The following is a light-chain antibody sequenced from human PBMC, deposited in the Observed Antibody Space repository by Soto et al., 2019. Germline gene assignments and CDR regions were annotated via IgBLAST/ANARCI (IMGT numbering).Light chain of an antibody. V-gene: IGKV3-15*01. J-gene: IGKJ5*01. CDR1: QSVSSN. CDR2: GAF. CDR3: QQYNNWPLT. Sequence: EIVMTQSPATLSVSPGERATLSCRASQSVSSNLAWYQQKPGQAPSLLIYGAFTRATGIPARFSGTGSGTEFTLTITSLQSEDFAVYWCQQYNNWPLTFGPGTRLEI.